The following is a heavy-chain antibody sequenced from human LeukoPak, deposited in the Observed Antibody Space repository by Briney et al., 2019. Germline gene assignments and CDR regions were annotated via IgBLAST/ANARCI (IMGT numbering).Heavy chain of an antibody. V-gene: IGHV3-30*04. Sequence: GGSLRLSCAASGFTFSSYAMHWVRQAPGKGLEWVAAISYDGSNKYSADSVKGRFTISRDNSKNTLYLQMNSLRAEDTAVYYCARATSGSRDGYNWRFDYWGQGTLVTVSS. CDR2: ISYDGSNK. CDR1: GFTFSSYA. J-gene: IGHJ4*02. D-gene: IGHD5-24*01. CDR3: ARATSGSRDGYNWRFDY.